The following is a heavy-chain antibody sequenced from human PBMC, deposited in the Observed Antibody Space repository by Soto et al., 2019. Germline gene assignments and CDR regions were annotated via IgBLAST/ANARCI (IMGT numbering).Heavy chain of an antibody. J-gene: IGHJ4*02. Sequence: QVQLVQSGAEVEKPGASVKVSCKASGYTFTNYGVSWVRQAPGQGLEWMGWISAYSGNTNYAQKFKGRVTVTTDTAANTAHMELRGLRSDDTAVYYCARASAYSTPWSFDNWGQGTLVTVSS. V-gene: IGHV1-18*01. CDR1: GYTFTNYG. CDR2: ISAYSGNT. CDR3: ARASAYSTPWSFDN. D-gene: IGHD6-13*01.